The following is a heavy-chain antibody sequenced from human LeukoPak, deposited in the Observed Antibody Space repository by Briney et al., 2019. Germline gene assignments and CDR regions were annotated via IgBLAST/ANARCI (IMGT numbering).Heavy chain of an antibody. CDR3: ARDHTVFRY. CDR1: GGSISSYY. Sequence: SETLSLTCTVSGGSISSYYWSWIRQPPGKGLEWIGYIYHSGSTYYNPSLKSRVTISVDRSKNQFSLKLSSVTAADTAVYYCARDHTVFRYWGQGTLVTVSS. V-gene: IGHV4-59*12. J-gene: IGHJ4*02. D-gene: IGHD4-17*01. CDR2: IYHSGST.